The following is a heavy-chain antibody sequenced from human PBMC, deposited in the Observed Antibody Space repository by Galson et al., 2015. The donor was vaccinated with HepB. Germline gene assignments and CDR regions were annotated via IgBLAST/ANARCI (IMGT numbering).Heavy chain of an antibody. V-gene: IGHV3-48*03. CDR3: ARDYLPDYYDSRGCAY. Sequence: SLRLSCAVSGFTFSSYEMNWVRQAPGKGLEWVSYISGSGSTTYYADSVKGRFTISRDNAKNSLYLQMNSLRAEDTAVYYCARDYLPDYYDSRGCAYWGQGTLVTVSS. J-gene: IGHJ4*02. CDR1: GFTFSSYE. D-gene: IGHD3-22*01. CDR2: ISGSGSTT.